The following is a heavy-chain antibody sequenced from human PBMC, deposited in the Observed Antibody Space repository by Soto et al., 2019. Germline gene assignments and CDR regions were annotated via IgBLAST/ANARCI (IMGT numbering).Heavy chain of an antibody. Sequence: QVQLQESGPGLVKPSETLSLTCTVSGGSISSYYWSWIRQPPGKGLEWIGYIYYSGSTNYNPSLKSRVTISVDTSKNQFSQKLSSVTAADTAVYYCARLGYCSGGSCYDAFDIWGQGTMVTVSS. CDR2: IYYSGST. J-gene: IGHJ3*02. D-gene: IGHD2-15*01. V-gene: IGHV4-59*08. CDR1: GGSISSYY. CDR3: ARLGYCSGGSCYDAFDI.